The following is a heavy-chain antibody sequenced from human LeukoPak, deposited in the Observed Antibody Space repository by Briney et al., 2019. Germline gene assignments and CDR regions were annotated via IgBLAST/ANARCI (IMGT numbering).Heavy chain of an antibody. CDR1: GYTFTGYN. CDR2: IIPIFGTA. D-gene: IGHD2-15*01. Sequence: GASVKVSCKASGYTFTGYNIHWVRQAPGQGLEWMGGIIPIFGTANYAQKFQGRVTITADESTSTAYMELSSLRSEDTAVYYCAKQLGYCSDGSCYFPYWGQGTLVTVSS. V-gene: IGHV1-69*13. CDR3: AKQLGYCSDGSCYFPY. J-gene: IGHJ4*02.